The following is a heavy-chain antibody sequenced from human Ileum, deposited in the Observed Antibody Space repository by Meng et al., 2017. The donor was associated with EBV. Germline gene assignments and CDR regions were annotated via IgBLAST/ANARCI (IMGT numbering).Heavy chain of an antibody. J-gene: IGHJ4*02. D-gene: IGHD5-18*01. CDR1: GGSVSISSYY. Sequence: VHLQGPGPGLVEPSETLSLTCTVSGGSVSISSYYWSWIRQPPGKGLEWIGYIYYSGTTNYNPSLESRVTISVDTSKNQFSLKLRSVAASDTAVYYCARGWDTAMDSGWGQGTLVTVSS. CDR2: IYYSGTT. CDR3: ARGWDTAMDSG. V-gene: IGHV4-61*01.